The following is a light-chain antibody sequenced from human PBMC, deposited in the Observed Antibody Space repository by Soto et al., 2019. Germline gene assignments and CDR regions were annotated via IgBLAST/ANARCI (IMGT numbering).Light chain of an antibody. V-gene: IGKV3-20*01. CDR1: QSVSSSY. CDR2: GAS. CDR3: QQYGSSPQLT. J-gene: IGKJ4*01. Sequence: ELVLTQSPGTLSLSPGERATLSCRASQSVSSSYLASYQQKPGQAPRLLIYGASSRATGIPDRFSGSGSGTDCTLTSSRPEPAEFAVYYCQQYGSSPQLTFGGGTKVESK.